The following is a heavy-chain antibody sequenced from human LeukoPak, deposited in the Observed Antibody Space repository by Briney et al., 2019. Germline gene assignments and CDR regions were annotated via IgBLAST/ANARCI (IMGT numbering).Heavy chain of an antibody. V-gene: IGHV4-4*02. CDR3: ARARGYSYGFFDY. CDR2: IYHSGST. J-gene: IGHJ4*02. CDR1: GGSISSSNW. Sequence: SGTLSLTCAVSGGSISSSNWWSWVRQPPGKGLEWIGEIYHSGSTNYNPSLKSRVTISVDTSKNQFSLKLSSVTAADTAVYYCARARGYSYGFFDYWGQGTLVTVSS. D-gene: IGHD5-18*01.